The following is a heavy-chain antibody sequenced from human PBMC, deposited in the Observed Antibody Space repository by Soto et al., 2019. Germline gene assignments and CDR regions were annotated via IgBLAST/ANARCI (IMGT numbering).Heavy chain of an antibody. V-gene: IGHV3-48*02. CDR1: GFTFSSYS. Sequence: PGGSLRLSCAASGFTFSSYSMNWVRQAPGEGLEWVSYISSSSSTIYYADSVKGRFTISRDNAKNSLYLQMNSLRDEDTAVYYCARNYYDSSGYFLDWFDPWGQGTLVTVSS. D-gene: IGHD3-22*01. CDR2: ISSSSSTI. CDR3: ARNYYDSSGYFLDWFDP. J-gene: IGHJ5*02.